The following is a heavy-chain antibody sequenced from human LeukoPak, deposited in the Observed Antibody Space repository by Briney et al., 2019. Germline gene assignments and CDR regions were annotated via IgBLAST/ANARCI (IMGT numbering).Heavy chain of an antibody. CDR2: ISWNSGSI. CDR3: AKDTQWNSASNFYYFEY. J-gene: IGHJ4*02. CDR1: GFTFDDYA. Sequence: PGGSLRLSCAASGFTFDDYAMHWVRQAPGKGLEWVSGISWNSGSIGYADSVKGRFTISRDNAKNSLYLQMNSLRAEDTALYYCAKDTQWNSASNFYYFEYWGQGTLGTLSS. V-gene: IGHV3-9*01. D-gene: IGHD1-7*01.